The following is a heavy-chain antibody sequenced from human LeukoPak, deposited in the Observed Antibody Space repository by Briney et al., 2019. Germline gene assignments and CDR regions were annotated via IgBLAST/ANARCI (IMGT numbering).Heavy chain of an antibody. Sequence: GGSLRLSCAASEFTFSSYGMHWVRQAPGKGLEWVAVISYDGSNKYYADSVKGRFTISRGNSKNTLYLQMNSLRAEDTAVYYCAKDPHIVVVTAILDNYFDYWGQGTLVTVSS. V-gene: IGHV3-30*18. CDR2: ISYDGSNK. J-gene: IGHJ4*02. CDR3: AKDPHIVVVTAILDNYFDY. CDR1: EFTFSSYG. D-gene: IGHD2-21*02.